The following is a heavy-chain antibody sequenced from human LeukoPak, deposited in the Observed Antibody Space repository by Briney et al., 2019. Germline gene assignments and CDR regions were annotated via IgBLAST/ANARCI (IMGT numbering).Heavy chain of an antibody. CDR1: GFTFTSSA. J-gene: IGHJ4*02. CDR2: IVVGSGNT. D-gene: IGHD3-10*01. Sequence: SVKVSCKASGFTFTSSAVQWVRQARGQRLEWIGWIVVGSGNTNYVQKFQERVTITRDMSTSTAYMELSSLRSEDTAVYYCAADLAGSGSYYHFDYWGQGTLVTVSS. V-gene: IGHV1-58*01. CDR3: AADLAGSGSYYHFDY.